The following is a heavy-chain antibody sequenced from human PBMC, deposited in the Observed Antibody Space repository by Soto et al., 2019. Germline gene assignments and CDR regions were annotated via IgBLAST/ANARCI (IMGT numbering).Heavy chain of an antibody. D-gene: IGHD3-22*01. CDR1: GFTFSNYA. V-gene: IGHV3-23*01. J-gene: IGHJ4*02. Sequence: GGSLRLSCAASGFTFSNYAMSWVRQAPGKGLEGVSIINDSGGSTYYADSVKGRFTISRDKSKNTLYLQLNSLRAEDTAMYYGAKALRSSCFYAFFNFWGQGALVTVSS. CDR2: INDSGGST. CDR3: AKALRSSCFYAFFNF.